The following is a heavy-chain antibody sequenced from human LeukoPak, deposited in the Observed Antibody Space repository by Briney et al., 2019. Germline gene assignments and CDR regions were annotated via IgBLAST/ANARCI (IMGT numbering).Heavy chain of an antibody. J-gene: IGHJ4*02. V-gene: IGHV4-31*03. CDR1: GGSISSGGYY. CDR2: IYYSGST. D-gene: IGHD3-22*01. CDR3: AREDQEDYYDSSGYYPY. Sequence: SETLSLTCTVSGGSISSGGYYWSWIRQHPGKGLGWIGSIYYSGSTYYNPSLKSRVTISVDTSKNQFSLKLSSVTAADTAVYYCAREDQEDYYDSSGYYPYWGQGTLVTVSS.